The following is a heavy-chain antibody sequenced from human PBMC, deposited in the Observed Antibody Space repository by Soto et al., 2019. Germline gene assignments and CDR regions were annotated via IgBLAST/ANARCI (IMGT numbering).Heavy chain of an antibody. CDR2: LNSDGSNT. J-gene: IGHJ4*02. CDR3: VREVEHQLTHLCDYYFDF. Sequence: EVQLVESGGGLVQPGGSLSLSCGTSGFTFSNYWMHWVRQAPGKGLVWVSRLNSDGSNTDYADSVRGRFTISRDNVKNTLYLQMNSLRAEVTAVYYFVREVEHQLTHLCDYYFDFWGRGTLVTVSS. D-gene: IGHD6-13*01. V-gene: IGHV3-74*01. CDR1: GFTFSNYW.